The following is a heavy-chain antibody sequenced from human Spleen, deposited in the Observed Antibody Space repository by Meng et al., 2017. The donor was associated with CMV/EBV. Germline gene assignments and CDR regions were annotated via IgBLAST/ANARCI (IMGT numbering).Heavy chain of an antibody. D-gene: IGHD2-8*02. CDR1: GFTFSSYA. Sequence: GESLKISCAASGFTFSSYAMNWVRQAPGKGLEWVSSISSGTSYIYYADSVRGRFTISRDNAKNSLYLQMNSLRAEDTAVYFCARDLVDSGAFDIRGQGTMVTVSS. V-gene: IGHV3-21*01. CDR2: ISSGTSYI. CDR3: ARDLVDSGAFDI. J-gene: IGHJ3*02.